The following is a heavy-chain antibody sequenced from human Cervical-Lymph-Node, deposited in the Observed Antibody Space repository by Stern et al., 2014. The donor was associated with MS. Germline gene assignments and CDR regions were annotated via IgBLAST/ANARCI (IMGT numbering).Heavy chain of an antibody. V-gene: IGHV4-61*02. J-gene: IGHJ6*02. CDR2: IFPRGSP. CDR1: GGSIASSSYY. Sequence: VQLEESGPGRVKPSQTLSLTCTVSGGSIASSSYYWSWIRQPAGKGLEWIGRIFPRGSPNYTPSLQIGVPLTIKPSKKQFSLRLSSVTAADTAVYYCAREDYDGTGHPYYYGLDVWGQGTTVTVSS. D-gene: IGHD3-22*01. CDR3: AREDYDGTGHPYYYGLDV.